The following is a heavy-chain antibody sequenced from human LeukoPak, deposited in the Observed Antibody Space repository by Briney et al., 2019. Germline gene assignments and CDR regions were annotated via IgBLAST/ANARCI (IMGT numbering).Heavy chain of an antibody. V-gene: IGHV4-34*01. J-gene: IGHJ4*02. D-gene: IGHD6-19*01. CDR3: AKIAVAGTFDY. CDR2: INHSGST. CDR1: GGSFSGYY. Sequence: SETLSLTCAVYGGSFSGYYWSWIRQPPGQGLEWIGEINHSGSTNYNPSLKSRVTISVDKSKNQFSLKLSSVTAADTAVYYCAKIAVAGTFDYWGQGTLVTVSS.